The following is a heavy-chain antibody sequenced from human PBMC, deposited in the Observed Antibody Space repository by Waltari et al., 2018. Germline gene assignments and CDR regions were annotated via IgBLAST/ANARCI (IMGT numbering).Heavy chain of an antibody. D-gene: IGHD3-10*01. J-gene: IGHJ5*02. CDR2: FDPEDGET. Sequence: QVQLVQSGAEVKKPGASVKVSCKVSGNTLTELTMHWVRQAPGKGLEWMGCFDPEDGETIYAQKFQGRVTMTEDTSTDTAYMELSSLRSEYTAVYYCATPYGSGSYYIFDPWGQGTLVTFSS. V-gene: IGHV1-24*01. CDR1: GNTLTELT. CDR3: ATPYGSGSYYIFDP.